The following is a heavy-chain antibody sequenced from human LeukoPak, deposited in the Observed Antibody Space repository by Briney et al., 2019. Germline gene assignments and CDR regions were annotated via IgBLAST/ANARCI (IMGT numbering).Heavy chain of an antibody. V-gene: IGHV3-53*01. CDR2: IYSGGST. CDR1: GFTVSSNY. CDR3: ARTTARWGFDY. J-gene: IGHJ4*02. Sequence: GGSLRLSCVASGFTVSSNYMSWVRQAPGKGLEWVSVIYSGGSTYYADSVKGRFTISRDNSKNTLYLQMNSLRAEDTAVYYCARTTARWGFDYWGQGTLVTVSS. D-gene: IGHD4-23*01.